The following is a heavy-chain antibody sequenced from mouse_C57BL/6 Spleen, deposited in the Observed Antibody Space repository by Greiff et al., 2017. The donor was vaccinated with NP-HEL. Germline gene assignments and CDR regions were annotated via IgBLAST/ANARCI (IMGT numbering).Heavy chain of an antibody. V-gene: IGHV6-6*01. CDR3: TRPGASAWFAY. CDR2: IRNKANNHAT. Sequence: EVMLVESGGGLVQPGGSMKLSCAASGFTFSDAWMDWVRQSPEKGLEWVAEIRNKANNHATYYAESVKGRFTISRDDSKSSVYLQMNSLRAEDTGIYYCTRPGASAWFAYWGQGTLVTVSA. CDR1: GFTFSDAW. D-gene: IGHD1-1*02. J-gene: IGHJ3*01.